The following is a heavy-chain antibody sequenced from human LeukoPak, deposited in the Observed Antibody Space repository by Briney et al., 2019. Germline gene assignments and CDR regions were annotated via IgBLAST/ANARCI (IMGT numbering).Heavy chain of an antibody. CDR2: ISGSGGST. D-gene: IGHD3-22*01. V-gene: IGHV3-23*01. Sequence: GGSLRLSCAVSGISLSNYGMSWVRQAPGEGLEWVAGISGSGGSTNYADSVKGRFTIYRDNPKNTLHLQMNRLRAEDTAVYFCAKRGVVIRVILVGFHKEAYYFDSWGQGALVTVS. J-gene: IGHJ4*02. CDR1: GISLSNYG. CDR3: AKRGVVIRVILVGFHKEAYYFDS.